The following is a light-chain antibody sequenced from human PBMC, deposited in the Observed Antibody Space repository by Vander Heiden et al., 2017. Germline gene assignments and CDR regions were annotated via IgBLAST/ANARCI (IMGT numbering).Light chain of an antibody. Sequence: SYELTQPPSVSVSPGQTASITCSGDQLGDKYACWYQQKPGQYPVLVIYQDSKRPSGIPERFSGSNSGNTATLTISGTQAMDEADYYCQAWDSSTAVFGGGTKLTVL. CDR3: QAWDSSTAV. J-gene: IGLJ2*01. CDR1: QLGDKY. V-gene: IGLV3-1*01. CDR2: QDS.